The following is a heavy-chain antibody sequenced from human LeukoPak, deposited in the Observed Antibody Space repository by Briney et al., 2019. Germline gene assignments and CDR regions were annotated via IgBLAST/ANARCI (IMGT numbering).Heavy chain of an antibody. D-gene: IGHD1-26*01. Sequence: ASVKVSCKASGYTFTGYYMFWVRQAPGQGLEWMGWINPNGGGTNYAQKFQGRVTMTRDTSISTAYMELSRLTSEDTAVYYCAAAQWEPDLWDAFDIWGQGTMVTVSS. CDR3: AAAQWEPDLWDAFDI. V-gene: IGHV1-2*02. CDR2: INPNGGGT. CDR1: GYTFTGYY. J-gene: IGHJ3*02.